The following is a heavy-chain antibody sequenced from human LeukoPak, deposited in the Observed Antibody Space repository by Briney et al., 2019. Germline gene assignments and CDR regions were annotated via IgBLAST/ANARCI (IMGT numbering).Heavy chain of an antibody. Sequence: ASVKVSCKASGYTFTSYGISWVRQAPGQGLEWMGWISAYNGNTNYAQKLQGRVTMTTDASTSTAYMELRSLRSDDTAVYYCARGGRIRYFDWVLFPTNWFDPWGQGTLVTVSS. J-gene: IGHJ5*02. D-gene: IGHD3-9*01. V-gene: IGHV1-18*01. CDR1: GYTFTSYG. CDR2: ISAYNGNT. CDR3: ARGGRIRYFDWVLFPTNWFDP.